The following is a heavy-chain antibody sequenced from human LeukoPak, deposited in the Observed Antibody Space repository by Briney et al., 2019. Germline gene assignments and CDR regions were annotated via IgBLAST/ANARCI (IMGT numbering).Heavy chain of an antibody. D-gene: IGHD3-22*01. CDR2: INPSGGST. CDR1: GYTFTSYY. V-gene: IGHV1-46*01. Sequence: ASVKVSCKASGYTFTSYYMHWVRQAPGQGLEWMGIINPSGGSTSYAQKFQGRVTMTRDTSTSTVYMELSSLRSEDTAVYYCARGGPSYDSSGYYRGGFDYWGQGVLVTVSS. J-gene: IGHJ4*02. CDR3: ARGGPSYDSSGYYRGGFDY.